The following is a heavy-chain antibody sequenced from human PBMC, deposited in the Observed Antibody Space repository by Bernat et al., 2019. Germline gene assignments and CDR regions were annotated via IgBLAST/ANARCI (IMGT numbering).Heavy chain of an antibody. CDR1: GFTFSGYC. V-gene: IGHV3-7*02. Sequence: EVQLVESVVGLVQPGGSLRLSCEVSGFTFSGYCMTWVRQAPGKGLEWVANIKQDGSDKYSMDSVKGRFTISRDNAKSSVYLQMDSLRAEDTAVYYWAKCIAPPDRLYYYYYGMDVWDQGTTVTVSS. CDR2: IKQDGSDK. CDR3: AKCIAPPDRLYYYYYGMDV. J-gene: IGHJ6*02. D-gene: IGHD6-13*01.